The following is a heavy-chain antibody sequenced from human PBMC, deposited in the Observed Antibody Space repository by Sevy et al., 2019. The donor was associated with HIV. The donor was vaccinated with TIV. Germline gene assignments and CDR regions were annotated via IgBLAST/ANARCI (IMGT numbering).Heavy chain of an antibody. CDR1: GFSFSDYN. D-gene: IGHD3-3*01. V-gene: IGHV3-21*01. CDR2: ISSGSGYI. Sequence: GGSLRLSCAAPGFSFSDYNMNWVRQAPGKGLEWVSFISSGSGYIYYADSMKGRFTISRDNAKNSLYLQLNSLRAEDTAVYYCARDKTILEGRYGMDVWGQGTTVTVSS. CDR3: ARDKTILEGRYGMDV. J-gene: IGHJ6*02.